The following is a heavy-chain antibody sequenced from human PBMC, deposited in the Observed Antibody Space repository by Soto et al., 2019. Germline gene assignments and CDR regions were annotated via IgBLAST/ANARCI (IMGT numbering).Heavy chain of an antibody. Sequence: GGSLRLSCAASGFTLSASAIHWVRQAPGKGLEWVGRIRSKANKYATAYVASVQGRFTISRDDSKNTAYLQMNSLKTEDTAVYYCARGPYGSGNYFDYWGQGTPVTVSS. CDR3: ARGPYGSGNYFDY. V-gene: IGHV3-73*01. CDR1: GFTLSASA. CDR2: IRSKANKYAT. D-gene: IGHD3-10*01. J-gene: IGHJ4*02.